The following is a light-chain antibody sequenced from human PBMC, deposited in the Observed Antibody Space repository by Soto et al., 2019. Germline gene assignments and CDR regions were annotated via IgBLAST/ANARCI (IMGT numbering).Light chain of an antibody. Sequence: EIVMTQSPVTLSVSPGERATLSCRASQSVNSNLAWYQQKPGQAPRLLIYGASTRATGIPARFSGSGSGTEFTLTISSLQSEDFAVYYCQQYGGTFGQGTKVEIK. CDR2: GAS. CDR1: QSVNSN. J-gene: IGKJ1*01. CDR3: QQYGGT. V-gene: IGKV3-15*01.